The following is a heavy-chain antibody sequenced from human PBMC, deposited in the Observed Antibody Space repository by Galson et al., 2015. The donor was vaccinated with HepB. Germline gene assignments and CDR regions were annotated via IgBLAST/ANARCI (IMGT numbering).Heavy chain of an antibody. Sequence: SLRLSCAASAFSFSSHSMHWVRQAPGKGLEWVASISSSSGHIYYADSVKGRFTISRDNAKNSLFLQMNSLRAEDTAVYYCARPIENRIAAAGRPFDDWGQGTLVTVSS. D-gene: IGHD6-13*01. V-gene: IGHV3-21*01. CDR3: ARPIENRIAAAGRPFDD. CDR1: AFSFSSHS. CDR2: ISSSSGHI. J-gene: IGHJ4*02.